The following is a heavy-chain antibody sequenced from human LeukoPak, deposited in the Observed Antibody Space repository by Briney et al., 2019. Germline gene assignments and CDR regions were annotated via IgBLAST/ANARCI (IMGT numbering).Heavy chain of an antibody. CDR2: IYSGGDT. V-gene: IGHV3-53*01. J-gene: IGHJ4*02. CDR1: GFTVSNSF. D-gene: IGHD7-27*01. Sequence: PGGSLRLSCAASGFTVSNSFMTWVRQAPGKGLEWVSVIYSGGDTYYTDSVKGRFTISRDHSKNTLFLQMNSLRADDTAAYYCAKTGGPWDWGQGTLVTVSS. CDR3: AKTGGPWD.